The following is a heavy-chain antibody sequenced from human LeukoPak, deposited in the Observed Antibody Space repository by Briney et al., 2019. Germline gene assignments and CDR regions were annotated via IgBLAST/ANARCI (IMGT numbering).Heavy chain of an antibody. J-gene: IGHJ4*02. CDR2: ISNSGDSI. Sequence: GGSVRLSCEASGFTFHDSYMTWIRQAPGKGLEWVSFISNSGDSIYYADSVKGRFITSRDNAKSSLYLQMNSLRAEDTALYYCGRGHWGLDYWGQGALVTVSS. CDR1: GFTFHDSY. CDR3: GRGHWGLDY. V-gene: IGHV3-11*04. D-gene: IGHD7-27*01.